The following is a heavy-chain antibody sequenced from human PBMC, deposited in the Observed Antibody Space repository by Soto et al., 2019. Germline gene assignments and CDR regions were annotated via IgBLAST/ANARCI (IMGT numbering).Heavy chain of an antibody. CDR3: ARGEGGADTAMVDY. CDR2: INHSGST. CDR1: GGSFSGYY. J-gene: IGHJ4*02. V-gene: IGHV4-34*01. Sequence: SETLSLTCAVYGGSFSGYYWSWIRQPPGKGLEWIGEINHSGSTNYNPSLKSRVTISVDTSKNQFSLKLSSVTAADTAVYYYARGEGGADTAMVDYWGQGTLVTVSS. D-gene: IGHD5-18*01.